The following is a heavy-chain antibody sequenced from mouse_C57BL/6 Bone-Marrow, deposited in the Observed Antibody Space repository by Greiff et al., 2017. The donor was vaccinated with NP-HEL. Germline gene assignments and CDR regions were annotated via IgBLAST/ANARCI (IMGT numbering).Heavy chain of an antibody. Sequence: VKLVESGPGLVQPSQSLSITCTVSGFSLTSYGVHWVRQSPGKGLEWLGVIWSGGSTDYNAAFISRLSISKDNSKSQVFFKMNSLQADDTAIYYCARKSNYGYFDVWGTGTTVTVSS. CDR1: GFSLTSYG. D-gene: IGHD2-5*01. J-gene: IGHJ1*03. CDR2: IWSGGST. V-gene: IGHV2-2*01. CDR3: ARKSNYGYFDV.